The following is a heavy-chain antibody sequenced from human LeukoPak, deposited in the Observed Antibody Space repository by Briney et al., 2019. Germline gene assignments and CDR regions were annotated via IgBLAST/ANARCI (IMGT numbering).Heavy chain of an antibody. CDR2: ISWSSGSI. J-gene: IGHJ3*02. CDR3: AKDRDYKGAFDI. CDR1: GFTFDDYA. Sequence: PGGSLRLSCAASGFTFDDYAMHWVRQAPGKGLEWVSGISWSSGSIGYADSVKGRFTISRDNAKNSLYLQMNSLRAEDTALYYCAKDRDYKGAFDIWGQGTMVTVSS. V-gene: IGHV3-9*01. D-gene: IGHD3-10*01.